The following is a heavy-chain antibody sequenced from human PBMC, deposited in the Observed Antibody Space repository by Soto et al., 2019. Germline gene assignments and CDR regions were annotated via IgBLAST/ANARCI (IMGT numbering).Heavy chain of an antibody. Sequence: ASVKVSCKASGYTFTSYGISWVRQAPGQGLEWMGWISAYNGNTNYAQKLQGRVTMTTDTSTSTAYMELRSLRSDDTAVYYCAREFLGYCSGGSCYGWFDPWGQGTLVTVSS. CDR1: GYTFTSYG. D-gene: IGHD2-15*01. J-gene: IGHJ5*02. V-gene: IGHV1-18*01. CDR3: AREFLGYCSGGSCYGWFDP. CDR2: ISAYNGNT.